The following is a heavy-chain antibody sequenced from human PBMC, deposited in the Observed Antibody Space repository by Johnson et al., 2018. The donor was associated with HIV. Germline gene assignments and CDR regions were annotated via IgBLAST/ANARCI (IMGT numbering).Heavy chain of an antibody. J-gene: IGHJ3*02. D-gene: IGHD3-22*01. CDR1: GFTFSGSA. CDR3: TRDGSITMILVADAVDI. Sequence: EVQLVESGGGLVQPGGSLKLSCAASGFTFSGSAMHWVRQASGKGLEWVGRIRSKATSYATAYAASVKGRFTISRDDSKNTAYLQMNSLKTEDTAVYYCTRDGSITMILVADAVDIWGQGTMVTVSS. V-gene: IGHV3-73*01. CDR2: IRSKATSYAT.